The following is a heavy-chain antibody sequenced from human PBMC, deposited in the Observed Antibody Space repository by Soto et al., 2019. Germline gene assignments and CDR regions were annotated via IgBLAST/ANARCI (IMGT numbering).Heavy chain of an antibody. D-gene: IGHD5-18*01. CDR2: IIPIFGTA. CDR3: ARGRIQLWSPEYYFDY. J-gene: IGHJ4*02. Sequence: QVQLVQSGAEVKKPGSSVKVSCKASGGTFSSYAISWVRQAPGQGLEWMGGIIPIFGTANYAHKFQGRVTITAEESMSTSYMDMSRLRSADTAVYNCARGRIQLWSPEYYFDYCGKGTLVNVSS. V-gene: IGHV1-69*01. CDR1: GGTFSSYA.